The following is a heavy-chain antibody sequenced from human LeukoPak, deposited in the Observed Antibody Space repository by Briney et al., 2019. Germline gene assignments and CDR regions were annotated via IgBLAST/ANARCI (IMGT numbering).Heavy chain of an antibody. D-gene: IGHD6-19*01. CDR1: GGSFSGYY. CDR3: ARDYRIAVAGHQDYYYGMDV. V-gene: IGHV4-59*01. CDR2: IYYSGST. Sequence: PSETLSLTCAVYGGSFSGYYWSWIRQPPGKGLEWIGYIYYSGSTNYNPSLKSRVTISVDTSKNQFSLKLSSVTAADTAVYYCARDYRIAVAGHQDYYYGMDVWGQGTTVTVSS. J-gene: IGHJ6*02.